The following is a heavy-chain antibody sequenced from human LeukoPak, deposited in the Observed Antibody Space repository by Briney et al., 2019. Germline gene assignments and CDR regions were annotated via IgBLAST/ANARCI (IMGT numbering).Heavy chain of an antibody. Sequence: PSETLCLTCTVSGVSISSGSYYWSWIRQPPGKGLEWIVYSHYSGSTKYNLSRKSRITISVDTSKNQFSLNLNSVTAADTAVYYCARRGTYCSGGTCELDYWGQGTLVTVSS. CDR3: ARRGTYCSGGTCELDY. CDR1: GVSISSGSYY. V-gene: IGHV4-61*01. CDR2: SHYSGST. D-gene: IGHD2-15*01. J-gene: IGHJ4*02.